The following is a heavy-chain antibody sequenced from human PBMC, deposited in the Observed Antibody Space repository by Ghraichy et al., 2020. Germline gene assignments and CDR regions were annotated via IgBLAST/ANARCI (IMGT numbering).Heavy chain of an antibody. CDR1: GVSINSNF. CDR2: VYYTGST. CDR3: ARSYGDYEYFQD. V-gene: IGHV4-59*01. D-gene: IGHD4-17*01. J-gene: IGHJ1*01. Sequence: SETLSLTCNVSGVSINSNFWSWFRQPPGKGLEWIGYVYYTGSTDYNPSLRSSVTISVDRSKSQFSLRVNSVTAADTAVYFCARSYGDYEYFQDWGQGTLVVVSS.